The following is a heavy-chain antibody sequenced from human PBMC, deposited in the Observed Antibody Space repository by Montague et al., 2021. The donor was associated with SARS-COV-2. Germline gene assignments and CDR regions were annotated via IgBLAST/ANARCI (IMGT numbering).Heavy chain of an antibody. V-gene: IGHV4-30-2*01. D-gene: IGHD2-15*01. CDR3: ARGLGTPYYGSGGSCYSSDGFDP. Sequence: TLSLTCAVSGGSISSGGYSWSWVRQPPGKGLEWIGHIYHSGSTYYNPSLKSRVTISVDRSKNQFSLKLSSVTAADTAVYYCARGLGTPYYGSGGSCYSSDGFDPWGQGTLVTVSS. CDR1: GGSISSGGYS. J-gene: IGHJ5*02. CDR2: IYHSGST.